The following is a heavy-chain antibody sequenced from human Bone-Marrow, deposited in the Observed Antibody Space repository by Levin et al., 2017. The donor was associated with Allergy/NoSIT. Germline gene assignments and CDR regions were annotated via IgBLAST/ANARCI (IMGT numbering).Heavy chain of an antibody. Sequence: AGGSLRLSCTVPRFTFSSYAMTWVRQAPGKGLECVSTISGSGSSTYYADSVKGRFTISRDNSKNTLYLQMNSLRAEDTAVYYCAKDPNGDYVGTFDIWGQGTMVTVSS. CDR1: RFTFSSYA. CDR3: AKDPNGDYVGTFDI. V-gene: IGHV3-23*01. J-gene: IGHJ3*02. CDR2: ISGSGSST. D-gene: IGHD4-17*01.